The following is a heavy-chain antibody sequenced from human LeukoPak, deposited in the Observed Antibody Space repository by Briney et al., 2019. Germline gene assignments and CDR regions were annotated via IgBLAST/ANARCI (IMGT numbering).Heavy chain of an antibody. Sequence: GGSLRLSCAASGFTFSSYWMHWVRQAPGKGLVWVSAISGSGGSTYYADSVKGRFTISRDNSKNTLYLQMNSLRAEDTAVYYCAKDLQMYYYGSGTPDAFDIWGQGTMVTVSS. J-gene: IGHJ3*02. CDR1: GFTFSSYW. CDR3: AKDLQMYYYGSGTPDAFDI. V-gene: IGHV3-23*01. D-gene: IGHD3-10*01. CDR2: ISGSGGST.